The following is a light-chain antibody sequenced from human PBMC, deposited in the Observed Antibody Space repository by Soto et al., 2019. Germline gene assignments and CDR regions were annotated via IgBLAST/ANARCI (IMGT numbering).Light chain of an antibody. CDR2: GNS. J-gene: IGLJ3*02. Sequence: QSVLTQPPSVSGAPGQRVTISCTGSSSNIGAGYDVHWYQQLPGTAPKLLIYGNSNRPSGVPDRFSGSKSGTSASLAITGCEAEDEADYYCQSYDSSLSGWGFGGGTKRTVL. CDR1: SSNIGAGYD. V-gene: IGLV1-40*01. CDR3: QSYDSSLSGWG.